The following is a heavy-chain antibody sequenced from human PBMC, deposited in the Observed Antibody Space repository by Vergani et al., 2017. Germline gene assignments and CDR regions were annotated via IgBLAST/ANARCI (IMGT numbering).Heavy chain of an antibody. V-gene: IGHV3-72*01. CDR1: GFIFSDHY. J-gene: IGHJ3*02. CDR2: IRNKANDYTT. Sequence: EVQVVESGGGLVQPGGSLRLSCAASGFIFSDHYMDWVRQAPGKGLEWVGRIRNKANDYTTQYAASVKGRFTMTRDDSKSYLYLQMNSLQTEDTALYYCIRVKGSNWSEHLYDIWGQGTLVTGS. D-gene: IGHD1-1*01. CDR3: IRVKGSNWSEHLYDI.